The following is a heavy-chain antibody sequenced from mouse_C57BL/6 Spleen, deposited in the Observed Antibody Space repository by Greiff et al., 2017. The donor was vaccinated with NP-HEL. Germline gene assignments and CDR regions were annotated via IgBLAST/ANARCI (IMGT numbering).Heavy chain of an antibody. V-gene: IGHV5-17*01. CDR1: GFTFSDYG. J-gene: IGHJ2*01. Sequence: DVQLVESGGGLVKPGGSLKLSCAASGFTFSDYGMHWVRQAPEKGLEWVAYISSGSSTIYYADTVKGRFTISRDNAKNTLFLQMTSLKSEDTAMYCGARARGYPNYFDYWGQGTTLTVSS. D-gene: IGHD2-2*01. CDR2: ISSGSSTI. CDR3: ARARGYPNYFDY.